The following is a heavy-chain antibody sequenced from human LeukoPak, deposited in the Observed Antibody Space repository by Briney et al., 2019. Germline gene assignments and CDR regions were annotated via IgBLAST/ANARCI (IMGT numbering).Heavy chain of an antibody. V-gene: IGHV1-8*03. Sequence: GASVKVSCKASGYTFTSYDINWVRHASGQGLEWMGWMSPKSANTGYAQKFQGRVTITRDTAISTDNMELSILTSEDTAVYYCARTPPGGLIDYWGQGTLVTVSS. CDR3: ARTPPGGLIDY. CDR2: MSPKSANT. D-gene: IGHD2/OR15-2a*01. J-gene: IGHJ4*02. CDR1: GYTFTSYD.